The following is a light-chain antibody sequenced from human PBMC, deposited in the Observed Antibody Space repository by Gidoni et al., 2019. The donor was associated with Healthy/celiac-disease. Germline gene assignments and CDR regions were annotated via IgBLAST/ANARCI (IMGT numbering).Light chain of an antibody. J-gene: IGKJ4*01. Sequence: DIVMTQSPLSLPVTPGEPASLSCRSSQRLLHSNGYNDLDWYLQQPGQSPPLLIYLGSNRASGVPDSFSGRGSGTDFTLKISRVEAEDVGVYYCMQALQTPLTFGGGTKVEIK. CDR3: MQALQTPLT. V-gene: IGKV2-28*01. CDR1: QRLLHSNGYND. CDR2: LGS.